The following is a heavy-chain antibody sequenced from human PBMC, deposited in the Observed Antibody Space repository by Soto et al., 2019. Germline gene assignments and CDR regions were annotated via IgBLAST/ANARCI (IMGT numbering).Heavy chain of an antibody. CDR3: TTYTRYAMDA. J-gene: IGHJ6*02. CDR2: VYTGGST. Sequence: EVQMVETGGGLSQPGGSLRLSCAVSGFIVSSKYMTWVRQAPGKGLEWASVVYTGGSTHYTDSARGLVTSPRDSSKTTSSLQRNSLRDDDAVVYYCTTYTRYAMDAWGQWTKLTLYS. D-gene: IGHD3-16*01. V-gene: IGHV3-53*02. CDR1: GFIVSSKY.